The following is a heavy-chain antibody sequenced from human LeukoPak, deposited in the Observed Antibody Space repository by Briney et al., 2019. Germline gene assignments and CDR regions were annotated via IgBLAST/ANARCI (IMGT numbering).Heavy chain of an antibody. J-gene: IGHJ4*02. D-gene: IGHD2-15*01. Sequence: GSLRLSCAASGFTFSSHAMSWVRQAPGKGLEWVSGISGGGGSKYYADTVRGRFGIYRDNSKNTLSLQMNSLRVEDTAVYYCAKTPLEYCTSGSCYVIYWGQGTLVTVSS. CDR2: ISGGGGSK. CDR3: AKTPLEYCTSGSCYVIY. V-gene: IGHV3-23*01. CDR1: GFTFSSHA.